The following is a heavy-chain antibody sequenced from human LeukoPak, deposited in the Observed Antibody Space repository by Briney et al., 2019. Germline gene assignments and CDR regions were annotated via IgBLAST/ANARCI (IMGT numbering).Heavy chain of an antibody. CDR3: TSEGRTATTGDY. J-gene: IGHJ4*02. Sequence: GWSLRLSCADPGFSFSISAMSSVCQAPQNGLHLVSAISGSGGSTYYADSVKGRFTISRDNSKNTLYLQMNSLRAEDTAVYYCTSEGRTATTGDYWGQGTLVTVSS. V-gene: IGHV3-23*01. CDR1: GFSFSISA. D-gene: IGHD1-1*01. CDR2: ISGSGGST.